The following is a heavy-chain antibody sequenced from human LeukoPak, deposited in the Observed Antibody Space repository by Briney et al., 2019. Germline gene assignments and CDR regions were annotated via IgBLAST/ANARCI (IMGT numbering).Heavy chain of an antibody. D-gene: IGHD3-22*01. CDR1: GGSFSGYY. CDR2: INHSGST. CDR3: ARDPSSGYSGVFDY. V-gene: IGHV4-34*01. J-gene: IGHJ4*02. Sequence: KASETLSLTCAVYGGSFSGYYWSWIRQPPGKGLEWIGEINHSGSTNYNPPLKSRVTISVDTSKNQFSLKLSSVTAADTAVYYCARDPSSGYSGVFDYWGQGTLVTVSS.